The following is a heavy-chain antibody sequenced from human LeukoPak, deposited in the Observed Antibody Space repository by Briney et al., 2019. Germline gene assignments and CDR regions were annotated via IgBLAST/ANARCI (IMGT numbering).Heavy chain of an antibody. CDR1: GYTFTGYY. Sequence: ASVKVSCKASGYTFTGYYMHWVRQAPGQGLEWMGWINPNSGGTNYAQKFQGRVAMTRDTSISTAYMELSRLRSDDTAVYYCARHGGVYSSSRTFDYWGQGTLVTVSS. V-gene: IGHV1-2*02. CDR3: ARHGGVYSSSRTFDY. J-gene: IGHJ4*02. CDR2: INPNSGGT. D-gene: IGHD6-13*01.